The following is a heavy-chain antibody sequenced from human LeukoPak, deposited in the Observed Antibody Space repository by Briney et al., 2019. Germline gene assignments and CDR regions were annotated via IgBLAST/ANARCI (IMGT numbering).Heavy chain of an antibody. V-gene: IGHV4-39*01. J-gene: IGHJ3*02. D-gene: IGHD6-13*01. Sequence: SETLSLTCTVSGGSISSSSYYWGWIRQPPGKGLEWIGSIYYSGNTYYNPSLQSRITISVDTSKNQFSLKLSSVTAADTAVCYCARVHAGPRPAFDIWGQGTMVTVSS. CDR3: ARVHAGPRPAFDI. CDR2: IYYSGNT. CDR1: GGSISSSSYY.